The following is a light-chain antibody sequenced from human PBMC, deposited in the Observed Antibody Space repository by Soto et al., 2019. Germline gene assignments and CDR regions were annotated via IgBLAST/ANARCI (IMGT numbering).Light chain of an antibody. Sequence: EIVLTQSPGTLSLSPGERATLSCRASQSVSSSYLAWYQQKPGQAPRLLIYGASSRATGIPDRFSGSGSGTDFTLTISRLEPEDFAVYYCQQYGSSPRGTFGQETKLEIK. CDR1: QSVSSSY. CDR3: QQYGSSPRGT. CDR2: GAS. J-gene: IGKJ2*02. V-gene: IGKV3-20*01.